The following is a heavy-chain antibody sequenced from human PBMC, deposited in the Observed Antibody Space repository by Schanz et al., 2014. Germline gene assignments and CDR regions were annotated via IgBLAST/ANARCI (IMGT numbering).Heavy chain of an antibody. J-gene: IGHJ4*02. Sequence: QVQLVESGGGLVKPGGSLRLSCAASGFTFSDYCMVWIRQAPGKGLELVSYICSRRTVKYADSVKGRFTSSRDNAKSSLYLQMGSLRVEDTAVYYCARDRGARWVQNLGDFDYWGQGTLVTVSS. CDR2: ICSRRTV. CDR1: GFTFSDYC. D-gene: IGHD5-18*01. CDR3: ARDRGARWVQNLGDFDY. V-gene: IGHV3-11*01.